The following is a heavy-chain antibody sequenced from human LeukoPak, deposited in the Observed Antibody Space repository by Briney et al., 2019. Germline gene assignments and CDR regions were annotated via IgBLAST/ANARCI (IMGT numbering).Heavy chain of an antibody. D-gene: IGHD3-9*01. CDR1: GYTFTSYA. CDR2: INTNTENP. J-gene: IGHJ3*02. CDR3: ARSDYDILTGYYAPDAFDI. Sequence: ASVKVSCKASGYTFTSYAMNWVRQAPGQGLEWMGWINTNTENPTYAQGFTGRFVFSLDTSVSTAYLQISSLKAEDTAVYYCARSDYDILTGYYAPDAFDIWGQGTMVTVSS. V-gene: IGHV7-4-1*02.